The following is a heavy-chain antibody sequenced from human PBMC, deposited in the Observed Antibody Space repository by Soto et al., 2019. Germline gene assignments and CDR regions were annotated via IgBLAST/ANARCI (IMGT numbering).Heavy chain of an antibody. CDR3: ARGGSSFDP. J-gene: IGHJ5*02. D-gene: IGHD6-6*01. V-gene: IGHV4-59*01. CDR2: IYNSEII. Sequence: SETLSLTCTVSGGSISSYYWSWIRQPPGKGLEWIAYIYNSEIINYDPSLKSRVSISVDTSKNQFSLKLTSVTAADTAVYYCARGGSSFDPWGQGNLVTVSS. CDR1: GGSISSYY.